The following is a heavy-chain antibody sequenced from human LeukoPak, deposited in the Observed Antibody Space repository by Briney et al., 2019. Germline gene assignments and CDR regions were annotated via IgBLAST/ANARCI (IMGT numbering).Heavy chain of an antibody. D-gene: IGHD2-15*01. CDR3: ARHPFATPFDR. CDR1: GDSISSFY. J-gene: IGHJ5*02. CDR2: VFYTGDT. Sequence: PSETLSHTCTVSGDSISSFYWSWIRQPPGKGLEWIGYVFYTGDTNSNPSLKSRVTVSLDTSKRQVSLRLTSVTAADTAVYYCARHPFATPFDRWGRGTLVTVSS. V-gene: IGHV4-59*08.